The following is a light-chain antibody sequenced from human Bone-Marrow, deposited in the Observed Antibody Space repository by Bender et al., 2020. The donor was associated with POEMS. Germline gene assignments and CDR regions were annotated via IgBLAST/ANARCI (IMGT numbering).Light chain of an antibody. CDR1: SSDVGTYNY. J-gene: IGLJ2*01. CDR3: CSYAGSTTV. Sequence: QSALTQPASVSGSPGQSITISCTGTSSDVGTYNYVSWYQQHPGKAPKLMIYEVTKRPSGVSSRFSGSKSGNTASLTISGLQAEDEADYYCCSYAGSTTVFGGGTELTVL. V-gene: IGLV2-23*02. CDR2: EVT.